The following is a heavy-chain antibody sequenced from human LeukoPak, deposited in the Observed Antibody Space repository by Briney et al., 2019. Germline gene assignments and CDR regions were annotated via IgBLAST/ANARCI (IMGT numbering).Heavy chain of an antibody. CDR3: ARGYGSGSYRRAFDI. J-gene: IGHJ3*02. V-gene: IGHV3-21*01. D-gene: IGHD3-10*01. Sequence: PGGSLRLSCAASGFTFSSYSMNWVRQAPGKGLEWVSSISSSSSYIYYADSVKGRFTISRDNAENSLYLQMNSLRAEDTAVYYCARGYGSGSYRRAFDIWGQGTMVTVSS. CDR1: GFTFSSYS. CDR2: ISSSSSYI.